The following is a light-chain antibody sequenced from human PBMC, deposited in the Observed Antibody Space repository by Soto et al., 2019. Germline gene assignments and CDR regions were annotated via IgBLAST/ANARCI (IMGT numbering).Light chain of an antibody. Sequence: DIQMTQSPSTLSGSVGDRVTITCRASQTISSWLAWYQQKPGKAPKLLIYKASTLKSGVPSRFSGSGSGTEFTLTISSLEPEDFAVYYCQQRSSCPLTFGGGTKVDIK. J-gene: IGKJ4*01. CDR3: QQRSSCPLT. V-gene: IGKV1-5*03. CDR2: KAS. CDR1: QTISSW.